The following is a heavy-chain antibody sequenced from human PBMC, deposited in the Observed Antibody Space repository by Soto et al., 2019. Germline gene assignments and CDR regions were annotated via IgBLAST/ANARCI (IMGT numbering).Heavy chain of an antibody. CDR1: GFTFSSYG. CDR2: ISYDGSNK. Sequence: GGSLRLSCAASGFTFSSYGMHWVRQAPGKGLEWVAVISYDGSNKYYADSVKGRFTISRDNSKNTLYLQMNSLRAEDTAVYYCAKSVAAIEEPDYWGQGTLVTVSS. D-gene: IGHD2-15*01. CDR3: AKSVAAIEEPDY. J-gene: IGHJ4*02. V-gene: IGHV3-30*18.